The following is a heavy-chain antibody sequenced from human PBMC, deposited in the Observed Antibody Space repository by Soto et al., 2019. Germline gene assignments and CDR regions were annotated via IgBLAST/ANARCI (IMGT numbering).Heavy chain of an antibody. Sequence: GASVKVSCKASGGTFSSYAISWVRQAPGQGLEWMGGIIPIFGTANYAQKFQGRVTITADESTSTAYMELSSLRSEDTAVYYCARSNMVRGVIKHFDYWGQGTLVTVSS. CDR2: IIPIFGTA. CDR3: ARSNMVRGVIKHFDY. D-gene: IGHD3-10*01. V-gene: IGHV1-69*13. CDR1: GGTFSSYA. J-gene: IGHJ4*02.